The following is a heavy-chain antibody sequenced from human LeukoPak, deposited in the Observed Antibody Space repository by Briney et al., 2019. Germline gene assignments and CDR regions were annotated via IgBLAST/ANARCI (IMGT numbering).Heavy chain of an antibody. CDR1: GFTFDDYT. D-gene: IGHD3-10*01. CDR2: ISWNSGSI. V-gene: IGHV3-9*01. J-gene: IGHJ4*02. CDR3: AKDSGYGRVRGDPFDY. Sequence: GRSLRLSCAASGFTFDDYTMHWVRQAPGKGLEWVSGISWNSGSIGYADSVKGRFTISRDNAKNSLYLQMNSLRAEDTALYYCAKDSGYGRVRGDPFDYWGQGTLVTVSS.